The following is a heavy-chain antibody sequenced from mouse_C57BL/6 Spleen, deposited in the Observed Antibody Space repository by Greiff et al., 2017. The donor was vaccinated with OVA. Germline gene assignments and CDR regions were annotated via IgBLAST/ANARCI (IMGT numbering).Heavy chain of an antibody. CDR2: IDPATGNT. Sequence: VQLKQSVAELVRPGASVKLSCTASGYTFKNSYMHWVKQRPVQGLEWIGTIDPATGNTNYTPKFQGKATLTADTSSNTAYLQLSSLTSEDAAIYYGGRCPRYGSRWDFDVWGKGTSVTVSS. CDR1: GYTFKNSY. V-gene: IGHV14-3*01. CDR3: GRCPRYGSRWDFDV. J-gene: IGHJ1*03. D-gene: IGHD1-1*02.